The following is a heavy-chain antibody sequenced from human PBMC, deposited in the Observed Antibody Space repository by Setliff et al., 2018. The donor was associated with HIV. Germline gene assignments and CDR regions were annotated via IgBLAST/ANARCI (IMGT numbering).Heavy chain of an antibody. D-gene: IGHD3-10*01. CDR3: TPTDYGGSDY. J-gene: IGHJ4*02. V-gene: IGHV3-72*01. CDR2: TRNKANSYTT. CDR1: GFTLSDHY. Sequence: GGSLRLSCAASGFTLSDHYMDWVRQAPGKGLEWVDRTRNKANSYTTEYAASVRGRFTISRDDSKSIAYLQMNSLKTEDTAVYYCTPTDYGGSDYWGQGTLVTVSS.